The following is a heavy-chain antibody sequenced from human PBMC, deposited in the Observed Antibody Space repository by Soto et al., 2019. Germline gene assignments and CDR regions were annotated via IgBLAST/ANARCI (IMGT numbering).Heavy chain of an antibody. CDR1: GGYISSYY. V-gene: IGHV4-59*08. J-gene: IGHJ5*02. CDR2: IYYTGST. CDR3: SRYFSDSSNYSNRFDP. Sequence: SSETLSLPWTVSGGYISSYYWTWIRQPPGKGLERIGYIYYTGSTNYNPSLKSRVTISVDTSKNQFPLKLNSVTAADTAVYYCSRYFSDSSNYSNRFDPWGQGTLVTVSS. D-gene: IGHD3-22*01.